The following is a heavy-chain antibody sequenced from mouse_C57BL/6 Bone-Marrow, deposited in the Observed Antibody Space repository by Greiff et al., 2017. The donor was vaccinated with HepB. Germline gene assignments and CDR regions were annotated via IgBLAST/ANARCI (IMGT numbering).Heavy chain of an antibody. CDR3: ARGEGYDYDGFAY. D-gene: IGHD2-4*01. Sequence: EVKLMESGGGLVKPGGSLTLSCAASGFTFSSYAMSWVRQTPEKRLEWVATISDGGSYTYYPDNVKGRFTISRDNAKNNLYLQMSHLKSEDTAMYYCARGEGYDYDGFAYWGQGTLVTVSA. J-gene: IGHJ3*01. CDR2: ISDGGSYT. CDR1: GFTFSSYA. V-gene: IGHV5-4*03.